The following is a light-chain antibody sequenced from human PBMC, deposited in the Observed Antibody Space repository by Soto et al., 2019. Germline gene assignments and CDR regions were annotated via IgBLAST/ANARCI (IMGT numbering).Light chain of an antibody. CDR2: ASS. Sequence: EIVLTQSPGTLSLSPGEIATLSCRASQSGSSSYVAWYQQKPGQAPRLLLYASSTRATGIPDRFSGSGSGTDFTLGISRLEPEDFAVYYCQQYATSHTFGQGTKVEIK. V-gene: IGKV3-20*01. J-gene: IGKJ1*01. CDR1: QSGSSSY. CDR3: QQYATSHT.